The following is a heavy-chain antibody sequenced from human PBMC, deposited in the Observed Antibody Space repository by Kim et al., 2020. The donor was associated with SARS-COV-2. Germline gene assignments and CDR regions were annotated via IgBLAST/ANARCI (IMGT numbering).Heavy chain of an antibody. CDR1: GFTFSSYS. CDR2: ISSSSSYI. J-gene: IGHJ5*02. Sequence: GGSLRLSCAASGFTFSSYSMNWVRQAPGKGLEWVSSISSSSSYIYYADSVKGRFTISRDNAKNSLYLQMNSLRAEDTAVYYCARDDWSGYSNWFYPWGQGTLVTVSS. V-gene: IGHV3-21*01. CDR3: ARDDWSGYSNWFYP. D-gene: IGHD3-3*01.